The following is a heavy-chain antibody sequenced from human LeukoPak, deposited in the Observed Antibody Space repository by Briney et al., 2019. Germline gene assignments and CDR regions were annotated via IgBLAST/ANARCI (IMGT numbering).Heavy chain of an antibody. V-gene: IGHV3-23*01. Sequence: GGSLRLSCAASGFIFSSYNMNWVRQAPGTGLEWVSGIRSSGSGDNTYYADSVKGRFTISRDSSKNTLFLHMNTLRAEDTAIYYCAKDRTVGASYWYFDLWGRGTLVTVSS. CDR3: AKDRTVGASYWYFDL. J-gene: IGHJ2*01. CDR1: GFIFSSYN. D-gene: IGHD1-26*01. CDR2: IRSSGSGDNT.